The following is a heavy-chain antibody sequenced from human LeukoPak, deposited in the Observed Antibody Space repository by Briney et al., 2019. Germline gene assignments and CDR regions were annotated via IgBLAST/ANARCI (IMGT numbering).Heavy chain of an antibody. CDR1: GFTVSSNY. CDR2: IYSGGST. V-gene: IGHV3-66*01. Sequence: GGSLRLSCAASGFTVSSNYMSWVRQAPGKGLEWVSVIYSGGSTYYADSVKGRFTISRDNSKNTLYLQMNSLRAEDTAVYYCARDYWPIPYDSSGYYHTRRAFDIWGQGTMVTVSS. J-gene: IGHJ3*02. CDR3: ARDYWPIPYDSSGYYHTRRAFDI. D-gene: IGHD3-22*01.